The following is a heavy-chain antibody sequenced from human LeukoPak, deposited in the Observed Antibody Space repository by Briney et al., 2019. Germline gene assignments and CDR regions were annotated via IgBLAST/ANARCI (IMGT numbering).Heavy chain of an antibody. V-gene: IGHV3-23*01. CDR1: GFTFSYYA. CDR2: ISESGDST. CDR3: AKYKDTDMALFDF. J-gene: IGHJ4*02. Sequence: PGGSLRPSCAASGFTFSYYAMNWVRQPPGKGLEWVSAISESGDSTYYADSKGRFTISRDNSRNTLYLQMNSRRAEDTDVYYCAKYKDTDMALFDFWGQGTLVTVSS. D-gene: IGHD5-18*01.